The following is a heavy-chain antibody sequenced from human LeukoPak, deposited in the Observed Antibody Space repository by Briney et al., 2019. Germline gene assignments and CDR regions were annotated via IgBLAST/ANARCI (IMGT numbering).Heavy chain of an antibody. Sequence: PSETLSLTWTASGGSISSSSYYWGWIRQPPGKGLEWIGSIYYSGSTYYNPSLKSRVTISVDTSKNQLSLRLSSVTAADTAVYYCARHSSYSSGPGWFDPWGQGTLVTVSS. CDR1: GGSISSSSYY. CDR2: IYYSGST. V-gene: IGHV4-39*01. J-gene: IGHJ5*02. CDR3: ARHSSYSSGPGWFDP. D-gene: IGHD6-19*01.